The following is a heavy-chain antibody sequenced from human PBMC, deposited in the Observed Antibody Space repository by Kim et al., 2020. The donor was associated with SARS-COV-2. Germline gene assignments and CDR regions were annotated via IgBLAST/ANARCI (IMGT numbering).Heavy chain of an antibody. CDR1: GYTFTSYD. CDR3: ARTPHLIAAAGTDYYYYMDV. CDR2: MNPNSGNT. D-gene: IGHD6-13*01. Sequence: ASVKVSCKASGYTFTSYDINWVRQATGQGLEWMGWMNPNSGNTGYAQKFQGRVTMTRNTSISTAYMELSSLRSEDTAVYYCARTPHLIAAAGTDYYYYMDVWGKGTTVTVSS. J-gene: IGHJ6*03. V-gene: IGHV1-8*01.